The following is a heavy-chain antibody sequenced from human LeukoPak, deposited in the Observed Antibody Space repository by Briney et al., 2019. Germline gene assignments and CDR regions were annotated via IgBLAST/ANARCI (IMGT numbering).Heavy chain of an antibody. CDR3: ASGMTEFDY. Sequence: GGSLRLSCAASGFRFSDDWMSWVRQAPGKGLEWVANIKEDGAEKYYVESVKGRFTIFRDNAKHSLHLQMNSLRVEDTAVYYCASGMTEFDYWGQGTLVTVSS. J-gene: IGHJ4*02. V-gene: IGHV3-7*01. CDR2: IKEDGAEK. CDR1: GFRFSDDW.